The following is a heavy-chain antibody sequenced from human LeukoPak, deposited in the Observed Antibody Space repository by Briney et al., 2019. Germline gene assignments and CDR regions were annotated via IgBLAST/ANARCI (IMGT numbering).Heavy chain of an antibody. Sequence: SETLSLTCTVSGGSISSYYWSWIRQPPGKGLEWIRYIYYSGSTNYNPSLESRVTMSVDTSKNQFSLKLSSVTAADTAVFYCARETYYYGMDVWGQGTTVTVSS. J-gene: IGHJ6*02. CDR3: ARETYYYGMDV. V-gene: IGHV4-59*01. CDR2: IYYSGST. CDR1: GGSISSYY.